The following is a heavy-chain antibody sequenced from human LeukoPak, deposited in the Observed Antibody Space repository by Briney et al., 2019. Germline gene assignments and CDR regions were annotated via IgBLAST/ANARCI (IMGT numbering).Heavy chain of an antibody. J-gene: IGHJ4*02. CDR2: ISASGDST. CDR3: AKDLEYSYGYFDY. V-gene: IGHV3-23*01. CDR1: GFTFSSYA. D-gene: IGHD5-18*01. Sequence: GGSLRLSCAASGFTFSSYAMSWVRLAPGKGLEWVSGISASGDSTYYADSVKGRFTISRDNSKNTLYLQMNSLRAEDTAVYYCAKDLEYSYGYFDYWGQGTLVTVSS.